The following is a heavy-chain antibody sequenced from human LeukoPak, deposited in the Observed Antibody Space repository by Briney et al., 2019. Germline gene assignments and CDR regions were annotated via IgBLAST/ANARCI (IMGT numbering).Heavy chain of an antibody. D-gene: IGHD3-3*01. CDR1: GYTFTSYD. J-gene: IGHJ5*02. V-gene: IGHV1-8*03. CDR3: ARGADGDYDFWSGYYKNWFDP. CDR2: MNPNSGNT. Sequence: SVKVSCKASGYTFTSYDINWVRQATGQGLEWMGWMNPNSGNTGYAQKFQGRVTITRNTSISTAYMELSSLRSEDTAVYYCARGADGDYDFWSGYYKNWFDPWGQGTLVTVSS.